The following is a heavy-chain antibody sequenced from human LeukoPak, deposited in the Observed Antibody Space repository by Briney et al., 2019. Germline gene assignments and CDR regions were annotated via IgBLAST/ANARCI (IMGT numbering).Heavy chain of an antibody. CDR3: ARGVADYGDYFDYFDY. J-gene: IGHJ4*02. CDR1: GFTFSSYW. Sequence: GGSLRLSCAASGFTFSSYWTSWVRQAPGKGLEWVANIKQDGSGKYYVDSVKGRFTISRDNAKNSLYLQMNSLRAEDTAVYYCARGVADYGDYFDYFDYWGQGTLVTVSS. CDR2: IKQDGSGK. V-gene: IGHV3-7*01. D-gene: IGHD4-17*01.